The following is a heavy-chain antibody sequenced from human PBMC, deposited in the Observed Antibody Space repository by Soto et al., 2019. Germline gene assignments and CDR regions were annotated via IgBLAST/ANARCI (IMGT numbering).Heavy chain of an antibody. J-gene: IGHJ5*02. Sequence: RQAPGQGLEWMGWISAYNGNTNYAQKLQGRVTMTTDTSTSTAYMELRSLGSDDTAVYYCAFRIPEHWFDPRGQGTLVTVSS. CDR2: ISAYNGNT. CDR3: AFRIPEHWFDP. V-gene: IGHV1-18*01.